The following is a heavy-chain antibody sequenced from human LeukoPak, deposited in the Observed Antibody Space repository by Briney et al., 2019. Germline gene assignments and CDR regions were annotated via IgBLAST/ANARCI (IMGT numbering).Heavy chain of an antibody. V-gene: IGHV4-34*01. Sequence: SETLSLTCAVYGGSFSGYYLSWIRQPPGKGLEWIGEINHSGSTNYNPSLKSRVTISLDTSKNQFSLKLSSVSAADTAVYYCARGASYYYYYMVVWGKGTTVTVSS. CDR1: GGSFSGYY. CDR2: INHSGST. CDR3: ARGASYYYYYMVV. J-gene: IGHJ6*03.